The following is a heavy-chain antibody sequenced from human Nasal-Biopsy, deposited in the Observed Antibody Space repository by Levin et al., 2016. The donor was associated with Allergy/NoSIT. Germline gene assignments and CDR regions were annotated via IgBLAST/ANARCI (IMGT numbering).Heavy chain of an antibody. CDR3: ARGRMIIFGGVIVPDHGLDV. V-gene: IGHV4-59*01. D-gene: IGHD3-16*02. J-gene: IGHJ6*01. CDR1: GGSITSYY. Sequence: LRLSCTVSGGSITSYYWNWIRQSPAKGLEWIGYVHHRGSSNTKPSLKSRVTISLDTSKYQLSLTLRYVTAADTAVYYCARGRMIIFGGVIVPDHGLDVWSQGTTVTVSS. CDR2: VHHRGSS.